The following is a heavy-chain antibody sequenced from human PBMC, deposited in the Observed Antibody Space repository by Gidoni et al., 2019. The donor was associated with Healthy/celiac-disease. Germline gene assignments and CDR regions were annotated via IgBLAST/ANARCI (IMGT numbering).Heavy chain of an antibody. CDR1: GFPFSSYA. D-gene: IGHD6-19*01. CDR3: ARVPHSSGWYYFDY. CDR2: ISYDGSNK. Sequence: QVQLVESGGGVVQPGRSLRLSCAAFGFPFSSYAMHWVRQAPGKGLEWVAVISYDGSNKYYADSVKGRFTISRDNSKNTLYLQMNSLRAEDTAVYYCARVPHSSGWYYFDYWGQGTLVTVSS. J-gene: IGHJ4*02. V-gene: IGHV3-30-3*01.